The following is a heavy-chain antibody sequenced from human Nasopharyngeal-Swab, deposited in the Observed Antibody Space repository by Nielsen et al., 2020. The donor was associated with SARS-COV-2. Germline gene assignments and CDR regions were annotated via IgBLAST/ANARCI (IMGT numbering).Heavy chain of an antibody. D-gene: IGHD5-24*01. CDR3: ARGGWQLSSLPMDV. CDR2: VYHSGST. V-gene: IGHV4-4*02. Sequence: WIRQPPGRGLEWIAEVYHSGSTNYDPSLDSRLTISVDKSKNQFSLKLISVTAADTAVYYCARGGWQLSSLPMDVWGQGTTVTVSS. J-gene: IGHJ6*02.